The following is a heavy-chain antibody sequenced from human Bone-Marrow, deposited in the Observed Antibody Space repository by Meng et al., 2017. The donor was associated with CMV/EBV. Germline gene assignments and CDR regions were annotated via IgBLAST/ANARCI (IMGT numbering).Heavy chain of an antibody. J-gene: IGHJ4*02. CDR3: AKEIGTIVGAYFDY. CDR1: GFTFSSYA. CDR2: IYSGGSST. D-gene: IGHD1-26*01. V-gene: IGHV3-23*03. Sequence: GGSLRLSCAGSGFTFSSYAMSWVRQAPGKGLEWVSVIYSGGSSTYYADSVKGRFTISRDNSKNTLYLQMNSLRAEDTAVYYCAKEIGTIVGAYFDYWGQGTLVTVSS.